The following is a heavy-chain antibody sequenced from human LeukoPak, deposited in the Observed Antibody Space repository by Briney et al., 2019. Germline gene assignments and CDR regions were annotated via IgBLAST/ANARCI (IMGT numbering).Heavy chain of an antibody. CDR1: GFSVSGTH. CDR2: MYTGGTT. Sequence: QTGGSLRLSCAASGFSVSGTHMSWVRQAPGKGLEWASAMYTGGTTYYADSVTGRFTISRDNSKNTLYLHMNSLRVEDTAVYYCAKDEATSGGGLASWGQGTLVSVSS. D-gene: IGHD3-16*01. CDR3: AKDEATSGGGLAS. V-gene: IGHV3-53*01. J-gene: IGHJ4*02.